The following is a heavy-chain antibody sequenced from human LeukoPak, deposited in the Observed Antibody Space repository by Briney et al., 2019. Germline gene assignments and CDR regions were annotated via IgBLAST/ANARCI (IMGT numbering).Heavy chain of an antibody. CDR3: ARVDDSSGYYLDY. CDR2: MYSSGKS. D-gene: IGHD3-22*01. Sequence: SETLSLTCTVSGGSIHNNYWSWIRQPPGKGLGWIGSMYSSGKSDYSPSLKNRVTMSIDTSKNQFSLKLSSVTAADTAVYYCARVDDSSGYYLDYWGQGTLVTVSS. J-gene: IGHJ4*02. V-gene: IGHV4-59*01. CDR1: GGSIHNNY.